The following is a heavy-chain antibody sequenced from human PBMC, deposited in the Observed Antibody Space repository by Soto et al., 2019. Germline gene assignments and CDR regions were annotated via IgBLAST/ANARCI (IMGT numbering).Heavy chain of an antibody. CDR1: GFTFSNAW. Sequence: GGSLRLSCAASGFTFSNAWMNWVRQAPGKGLEWVGRIKSKTDGGTTDYAAPVKGRFTISRDDSKNTLYLQMNSLKTEDTAVYYCTTVGACLPHVLLWFGEPCTDDYWGQGTLVTVSS. CDR3: TTVGACLPHVLLWFGEPCTDDY. V-gene: IGHV3-15*07. D-gene: IGHD3-10*01. CDR2: IKSKTDGGTT. J-gene: IGHJ4*02.